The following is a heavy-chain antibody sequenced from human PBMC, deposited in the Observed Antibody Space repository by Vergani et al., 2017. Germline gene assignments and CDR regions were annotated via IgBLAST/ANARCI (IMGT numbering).Heavy chain of an antibody. CDR1: GYSITNYW. J-gene: IGHJ4*02. D-gene: IGHD2-21*01. CDR3: TRHVPCGDGACLHFDH. V-gene: IGHV5-51*01. Sequence: EVQLVQSGAEVKKPGESLKISCQGSGYSITNYWIAWVRQRPGKGLEWMGNINPIDSKIAYSPSFQGQAIMSPDKSITTAYLQWRSLKASDTAIYYCTRHVPCGDGACLHFDHWGQGTLVTVSS. CDR2: INPIDSKI.